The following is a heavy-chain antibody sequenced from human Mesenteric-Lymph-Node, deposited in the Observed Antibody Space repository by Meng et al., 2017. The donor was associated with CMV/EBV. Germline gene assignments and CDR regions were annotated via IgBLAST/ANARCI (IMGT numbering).Heavy chain of an antibody. Sequence: TSGVGVGWSRQPPGKGLEWLVLIYWNDDKRYSPSAKSGLAITKDTSRNKVVLTMTNVDPVDTATYYWAHSRRYYDTSGYYTALLDYWGQGTLVTVSS. J-gene: IGHJ4*02. CDR3: AHSRRYYDTSGYYTALLDY. D-gene: IGHD3-22*01. CDR1: TSGVG. CDR2: IYWNDDK. V-gene: IGHV2-5*01.